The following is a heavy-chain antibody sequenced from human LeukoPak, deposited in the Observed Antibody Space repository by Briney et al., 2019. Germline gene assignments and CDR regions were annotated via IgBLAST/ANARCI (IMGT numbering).Heavy chain of an antibody. Sequence: SETLSLTCTVSGGSISSYYWSWIRQPPGKGLEWIGYIYYSGSTNYNPSLKGRVTISVDTSKNQFSLKLSSVTAADTAVYYCARAGSGSYYVNNWFDPWGQGTLVTVSS. D-gene: IGHD3-10*01. V-gene: IGHV4-59*01. CDR1: GGSISSYY. CDR3: ARAGSGSYYVNNWFDP. J-gene: IGHJ5*02. CDR2: IYYSGST.